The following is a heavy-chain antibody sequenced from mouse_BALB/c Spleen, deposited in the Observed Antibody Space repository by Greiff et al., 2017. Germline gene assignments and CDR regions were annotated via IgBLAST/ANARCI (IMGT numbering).Heavy chain of an antibody. CDR3: ARDRGGYYGSGYYYAMDY. D-gene: IGHD1-1*01. V-gene: IGHV5-4*02. CDR2: ISDGGSYT. Sequence: EVKLVESGGGLVKPGGSLKLSCAASGFTFSDYYMYWVRQTPEKRLEWVATISDGGSYTYYPDSVKGRFTISRDNAKNNLYLQMSSLKSEDTAMYYCARDRGGYYGSGYYYAMDYWGQGTSVTVSS. CDR1: GFTFSDYY. J-gene: IGHJ4*01.